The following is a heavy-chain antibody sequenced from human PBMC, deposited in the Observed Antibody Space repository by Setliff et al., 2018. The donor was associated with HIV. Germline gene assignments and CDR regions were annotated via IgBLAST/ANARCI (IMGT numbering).Heavy chain of an antibody. CDR3: ARDLNWAFDY. V-gene: IGHV3-7*01. Sequence: AGGSLRLSCAVSGFTFRTYWMSWVRQTPGKGLEWVANIKPDGSEKYYVDSVKGRFAISRDNARNTLYLQMNSLTSEDTAVYYCARDLNWAFDYWGQGILVTVSS. D-gene: IGHD1-1*01. CDR1: GFTFRTYW. J-gene: IGHJ4*02. CDR2: IKPDGSEK.